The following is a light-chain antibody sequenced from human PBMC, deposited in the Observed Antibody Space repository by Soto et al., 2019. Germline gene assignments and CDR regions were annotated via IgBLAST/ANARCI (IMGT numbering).Light chain of an antibody. Sequence: DLQMTQSPSTLSASVGDRVTITCRASQSVSGWLAWYRQKPGKAPELLIYSASTVETGVPSRFSGSGSGTDFTLTVNSLQPDDFATYYCQQYESYPLTFGGGTKVEIK. CDR2: SAS. J-gene: IGKJ4*01. V-gene: IGKV1-5*03. CDR1: QSVSGW. CDR3: QQYESYPLT.